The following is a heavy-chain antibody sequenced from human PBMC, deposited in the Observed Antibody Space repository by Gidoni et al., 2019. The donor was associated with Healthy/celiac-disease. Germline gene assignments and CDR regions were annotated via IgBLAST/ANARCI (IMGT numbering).Heavy chain of an antibody. Sequence: QVQLQESGPGLVKPSETLSLTCTVSGGSISIYYWSWIRQPPGMGLEWIGYIYYSGSTNYNPSLKSRVTISVDTSKNQFSLKLSSVTAADTAVYYCARIIAAADHATLGYYGMDVWGQGTTVTVSS. J-gene: IGHJ6*02. D-gene: IGHD6-13*01. V-gene: IGHV4-59*01. CDR1: GGSISIYY. CDR2: IYYSGST. CDR3: ARIIAAADHATLGYYGMDV.